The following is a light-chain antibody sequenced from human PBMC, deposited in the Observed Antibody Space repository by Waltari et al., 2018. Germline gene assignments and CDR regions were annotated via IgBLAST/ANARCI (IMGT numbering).Light chain of an antibody. CDR2: GAS. J-gene: IGKJ1*01. Sequence: EIVLTQSPGTLSLSLGERATVSCRTSQSVSRALPWYQHKPGQAPRLLIYGASTRATGIPDRFSGSGSGTDFSLTISRLEPDDFAVYYCQHYLRLPVTFGQGTTVEI. CDR3: QHYLRLPVT. CDR1: QSVSRA. V-gene: IGKV3-20*01.